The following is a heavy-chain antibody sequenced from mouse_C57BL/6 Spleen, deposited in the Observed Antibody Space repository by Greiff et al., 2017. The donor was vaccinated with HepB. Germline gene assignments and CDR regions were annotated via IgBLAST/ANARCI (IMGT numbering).Heavy chain of an antibody. CDR1: GYTFTDHT. J-gene: IGHJ4*01. D-gene: IGHD1-1*01. V-gene: IGHV1-78*01. Sequence: VQLQESDAELVKPGASVKISCKVSGYTFTDHTIHWMKQRPEQGLEWIGYIYPRDGSTKYNEKFKGKATLTADKSSSTAYMQLNSLTSEDSAVYFCASYYGSSYGYAMDYWGQGTSVTVSS. CDR2: IYPRDGST. CDR3: ASYYGSSYGYAMDY.